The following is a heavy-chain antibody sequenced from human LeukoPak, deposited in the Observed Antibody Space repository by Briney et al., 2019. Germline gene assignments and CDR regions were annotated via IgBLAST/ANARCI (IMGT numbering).Heavy chain of an antibody. CDR2: IYYSGST. CDR1: GGSISSYY. Sequence: SETLSLTCTVSGGSISSYYWSWIRQPPGKGLERIGYIYYSGSTNYNPSLKSRVTISVDTSKNQFSLKLSSVTAADTAVYYCARAKLGYYYDSSGNPPGAGGFDYWGQGTLVTVSS. D-gene: IGHD3-22*01. V-gene: IGHV4-59*01. CDR3: ARAKLGYYYDSSGNPPGAGGFDY. J-gene: IGHJ4*02.